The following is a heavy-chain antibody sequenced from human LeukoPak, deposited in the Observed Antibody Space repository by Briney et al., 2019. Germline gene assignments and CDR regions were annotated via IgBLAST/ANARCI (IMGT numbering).Heavy chain of an antibody. D-gene: IGHD3-10*01. CDR1: GYMFSNFW. CDR2: INWNGGST. V-gene: IGHV3-20*04. Sequence: GGSLRLSCAASGYMFSNFWMSWVRQAPGKGLEWVSGINWNGGSTGYADSVKGRFTISRDNAKNSLYLQMNSLRAEDTALYYCARDPYYYGSGSYYYDYWDQGTLVTVSS. CDR3: ARDPYYYGSGSYYYDY. J-gene: IGHJ4*02.